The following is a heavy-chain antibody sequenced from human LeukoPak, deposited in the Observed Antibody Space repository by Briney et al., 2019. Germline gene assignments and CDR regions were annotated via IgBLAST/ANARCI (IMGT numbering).Heavy chain of an antibody. Sequence: PGGSLRLSCAAPGCTFSNYWMSWVRQAPGKELEWLANINQEGSEMYYVDSVKGRFTISRDNGKNSLYLQINSLRADDTAVYYCARDQGSMIVVRTTIWYFDLWGRGTLVTVSS. D-gene: IGHD3-22*01. CDR3: ARDQGSMIVVRTTIWYFDL. V-gene: IGHV3-7*01. CDR1: GCTFSNYW. CDR2: INQEGSEM. J-gene: IGHJ2*01.